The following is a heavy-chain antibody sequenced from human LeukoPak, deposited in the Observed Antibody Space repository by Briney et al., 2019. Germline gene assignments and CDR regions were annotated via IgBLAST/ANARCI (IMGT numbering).Heavy chain of an antibody. CDR1: GVTFSSYA. CDR3: ARVETALIAAFDY. D-gene: IGHD6-6*01. V-gene: IGHV3-30*01. CDR2: ISYDGSNR. Sequence: GGSLSLSCAASGVTFSSYAMHWVRKAPGQGLERVAVISYDGSNRYYADSAKSRYTISRDNSKNTLYLQMNSLGAEDTAVYYYARVETALIAAFDYWGQGTLVTVSS. J-gene: IGHJ4*02.